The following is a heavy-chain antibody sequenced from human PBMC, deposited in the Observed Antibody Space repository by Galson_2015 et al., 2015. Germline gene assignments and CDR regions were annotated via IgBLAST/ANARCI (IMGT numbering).Heavy chain of an antibody. D-gene: IGHD2/OR15-2a*01. CDR2: IRTTGGST. CDR1: GFTFSNYA. V-gene: IGHV3-23*01. Sequence: YLRLSCSASGFTFSNYAMNWVRQAPGTGLEWVSAIRTTGGSTYYADSVKGRFTISRDNSKNTLYLQMNSLRAEDTAVYYCAKVLSPYYYYGMDVWGQGTTVTVSS. CDR3: AKVLSPYYYYGMDV. J-gene: IGHJ6*02.